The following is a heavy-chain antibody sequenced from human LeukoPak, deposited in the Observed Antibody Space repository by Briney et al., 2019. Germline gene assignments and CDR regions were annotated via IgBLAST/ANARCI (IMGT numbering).Heavy chain of an antibody. Sequence: SETLSLTCTVSGDSITGSSYSWGWIHQPPGKRLEWIGSMYYSGSTYSNPSLKSRVTISVDTSKNQFSLKLSSVTAADTAVYYCARHYYDSTGYYYFDYWGQGTLVTVSS. CDR3: ARHYYDSTGYYYFDY. CDR1: GDSITGSSYS. D-gene: IGHD3-22*01. V-gene: IGHV4-39*01. J-gene: IGHJ4*02. CDR2: MYYSGST.